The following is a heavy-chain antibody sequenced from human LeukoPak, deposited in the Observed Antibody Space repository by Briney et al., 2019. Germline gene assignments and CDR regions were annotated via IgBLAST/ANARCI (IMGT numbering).Heavy chain of an antibody. D-gene: IGHD3-10*01. CDR1: GFTFSSYA. CDR2: ISYDGSNK. CDR3: ARTLGSGSPQY. Sequence: GRSLRLSCAASGFTFSSYAMHWVRQAPGKGLEWVAVISYDGSNKYYADSVKGRFTISRDNSKNTLYLQMNSLRAEDTAVYYCARTLGSGSPQYWGQGTLVTVSS. V-gene: IGHV3-30-3*01. J-gene: IGHJ4*02.